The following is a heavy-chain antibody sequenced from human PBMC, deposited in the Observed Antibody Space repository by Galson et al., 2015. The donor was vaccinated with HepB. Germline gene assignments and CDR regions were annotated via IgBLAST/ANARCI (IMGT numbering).Heavy chain of an antibody. J-gene: IGHJ3*01. Sequence: PALVKPTQTLTLTCTFSGFSLTTSGVRVGWIRQPPGKALEWVARIDWDDEKFYTPSLKTRLTISKDTSKNQVVLKMTNMDPVDTATYYCARMRGVGVAVAVGGPGTSVTVS. CDR2: IDWDDEK. CDR1: GFSLTTSGVR. V-gene: IGHV2-70*04. D-gene: IGHD1-26*01. CDR3: ARMRGVGVAVAV.